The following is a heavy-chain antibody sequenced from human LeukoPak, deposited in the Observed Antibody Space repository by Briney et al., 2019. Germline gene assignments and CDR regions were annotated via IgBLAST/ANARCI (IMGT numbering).Heavy chain of an antibody. CDR1: GFISSNYG. J-gene: IGHJ3*02. CDR3: AKDPSNAARSFDI. V-gene: IGHV3-30*02. D-gene: IGHD2-15*01. Sequence: PGGSLRLSCAASGFISSNYGMHWVRQAPGKGLEWLAFIRSEGTNKYYPDSVEGRFTVSRDNSKNTLFLQMNSLRPEDTAVYYCAKDPSNAARSFDIWGQGTLVTVSS. CDR2: IRSEGTNK.